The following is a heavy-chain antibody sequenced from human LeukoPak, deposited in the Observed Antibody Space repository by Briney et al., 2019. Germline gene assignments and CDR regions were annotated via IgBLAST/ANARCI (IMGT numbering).Heavy chain of an antibody. CDR2: IYYSGST. CDR3: ARQGVEDGYKTDFDY. V-gene: IGHV4-39*01. Sequence: SETLSLTCTVSGDSINNNYWGWIRQPPGKGLEWIGSIYYSGSTYYNPSLKSRVTISVDTCKNQFSLKLSSVTAADTAVYYCARQGVEDGYKTDFDYWGQGTLVTVSS. J-gene: IGHJ4*02. D-gene: IGHD5-24*01. CDR1: GDSINNNY.